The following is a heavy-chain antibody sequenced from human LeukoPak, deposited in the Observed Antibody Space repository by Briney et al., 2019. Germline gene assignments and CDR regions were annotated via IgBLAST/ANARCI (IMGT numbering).Heavy chain of an antibody. CDR3: ARDLRSRPLGTFDI. CDR1: GYTFTSYY. J-gene: IGHJ3*02. Sequence: GASVKVSCKASGYTFTSYYMHWVRQAPGQGLEWMGIINPSGGSTSYAQRFQGRVTMTRDTSTSTVYMELRSLRSDDTAVYYCARDLRSRPLGTFDIWGQGTMVTVSS. CDR2: INPSGGST. D-gene: IGHD1-1*01. V-gene: IGHV1-46*01.